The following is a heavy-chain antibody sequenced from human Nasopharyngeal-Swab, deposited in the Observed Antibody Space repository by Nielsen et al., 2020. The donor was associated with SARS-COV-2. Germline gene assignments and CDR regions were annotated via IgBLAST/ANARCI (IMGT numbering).Heavy chain of an antibody. CDR2: IYYSGST. CDR3: ARSSTTVTTSLFPGYLKLYYYYMDV. J-gene: IGHJ6*03. D-gene: IGHD4-17*01. Sequence: WIRQPPGKGLEWIGYIYYSGSTYYNPSLKSRVTISVDTSKNQFSLKLSSVTAADTAVYYCARSSTTVTTSLFPGYLKLYYYYMDVWGKGTTVTVSS. V-gene: IGHV4-31*02.